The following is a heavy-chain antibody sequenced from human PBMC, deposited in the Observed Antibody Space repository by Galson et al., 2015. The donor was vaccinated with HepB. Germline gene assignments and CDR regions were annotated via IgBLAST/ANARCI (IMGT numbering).Heavy chain of an antibody. CDR2: ISSNGGST. J-gene: IGHJ6*02. CDR3: VIIPVGATYYYYYGMDV. D-gene: IGHD1-26*01. Sequence: SLRLSCAASGFTFSSYAMHWVRQAPGKGLEYVSAISSNGGSTYYADSVKGRFTISRDNSKNTLYLQMSSLRAEDTAVYYCVIIPVGATYYYYYGMDVWGQGTTVTVSS. CDR1: GFTFSSYA. V-gene: IGHV3-64D*06.